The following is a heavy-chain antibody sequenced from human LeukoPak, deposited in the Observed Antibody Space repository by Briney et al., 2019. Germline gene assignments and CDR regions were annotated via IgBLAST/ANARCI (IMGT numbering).Heavy chain of an antibody. D-gene: IGHD3-3*01. V-gene: IGHV3-7*01. CDR2: IKQDGSEK. J-gene: IGHJ4*02. CDR1: GFTFSSYW. CDR3: ARDARFYDFRSGYNDY. Sequence: GGSLRLSCAASGFTFSSYWMSWVRQAPGKGLEWVANIKQDGSEKYYVDSVKGRFTISRDNAKNSLYLQMSSLRAEDTAVYYCARDARFYDFRSGYNDYWGQGTLVTVSS.